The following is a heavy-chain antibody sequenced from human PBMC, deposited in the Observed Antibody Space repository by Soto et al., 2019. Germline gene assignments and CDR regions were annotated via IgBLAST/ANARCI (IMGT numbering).Heavy chain of an antibody. Sequence: SETLSLTCTVSGGSISSGDYYWSWIRQPPGKGLEWIGYIYYSGSTYYNPSLKSRVTISVDTSKNQFSLKLSSVTAADTAVYYCASHRTYYDFWSGYYIPQYFDYWGQGTLVTVSS. CDR1: GGSISSGDYY. V-gene: IGHV4-30-4*01. D-gene: IGHD3-3*01. J-gene: IGHJ4*02. CDR3: ASHRTYYDFWSGYYIPQYFDY. CDR2: IYYSGST.